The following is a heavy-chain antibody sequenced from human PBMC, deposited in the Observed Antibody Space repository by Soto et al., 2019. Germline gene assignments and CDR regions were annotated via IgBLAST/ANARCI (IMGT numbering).Heavy chain of an antibody. J-gene: IGHJ5*02. Sequence: VSEKVSCKASGYTFTSYAMHWVRQAPGQRLEWMGWINADNGNTKYSHKFQGRVTITRDTSASTVYMELSSLRSEDTAVYYCARDGQWLVNWFDPWGQGTLVTVSS. V-gene: IGHV1-3*01. CDR2: INADNGNT. D-gene: IGHD6-19*01. CDR3: ARDGQWLVNWFDP. CDR1: GYTFTSYA.